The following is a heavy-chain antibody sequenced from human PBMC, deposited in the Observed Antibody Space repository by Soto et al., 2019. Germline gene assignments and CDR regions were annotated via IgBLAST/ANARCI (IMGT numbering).Heavy chain of an antibody. CDR2: IIPVFGIV. CDR3: ATGRIVVVGSRAYYGMDV. D-gene: IGHD3-22*01. CDR1: GGTLSNSA. Sequence: QLQLAQSGADVKKAGSSVKVSCKASGGTLSNSAFSWVRQAPGQGLEWMGGIIPVFGIVNYAQKFQDRVTITADESTSTAYMELRSLRYEDTAVYFCATGRIVVVGSRAYYGMDVWGQGTTVTV. J-gene: IGHJ6*02. V-gene: IGHV1-69*19.